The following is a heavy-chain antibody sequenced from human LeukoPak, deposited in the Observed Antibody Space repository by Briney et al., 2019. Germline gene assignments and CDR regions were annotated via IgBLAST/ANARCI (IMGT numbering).Heavy chain of an antibody. Sequence: ASVKVSCKASGGTFSSYAITWMRQAPGQGLEWIGGIIPIFGTTNYAQNFQGRVTITADESTRTAYMERSSLRSGDTAVYYCARSMTSYVFDYWGQGTLVTVSS. V-gene: IGHV1-69*13. CDR3: ARSMTSYVFDY. CDR1: GGTFSSYA. D-gene: IGHD3-9*01. CDR2: IIPIFGTT. J-gene: IGHJ4*02.